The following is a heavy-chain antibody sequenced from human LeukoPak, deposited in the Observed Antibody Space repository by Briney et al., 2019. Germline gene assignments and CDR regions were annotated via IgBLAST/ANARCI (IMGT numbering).Heavy chain of an antibody. J-gene: IGHJ4*02. V-gene: IGHV3-48*03. Sequence: PGGSLRLSCAASGFTFSSYEMNWVRQAPGKGLEWVSYISSSGSTIYYADSVKGRFTISRDNAKNSLYLQMNSLRAEDTAVYYCAKDRGVKVLLWFGEFDYWGQGTLVTVSS. CDR1: GFTFSSYE. CDR3: AKDRGVKVLLWFGEFDY. D-gene: IGHD3-10*01. CDR2: ISSSGSTI.